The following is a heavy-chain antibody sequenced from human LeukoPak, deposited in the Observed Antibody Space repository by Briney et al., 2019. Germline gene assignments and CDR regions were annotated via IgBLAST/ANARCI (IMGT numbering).Heavy chain of an antibody. CDR3: ARDGGLLWFGELDY. D-gene: IGHD3-10*01. V-gene: IGHV4-59*01. J-gene: IGHJ4*02. Sequence: PSETLSLTCTVSGGSISSYYWSWIRQPPGKGLEWIGYIYYSGSTNYNPSLKSRVTISVDTSKNQFSLKLSSVTAADTAVCYCARDGGLLWFGELDYWGQGTLVTVSS. CDR2: IYYSGST. CDR1: GGSISSYY.